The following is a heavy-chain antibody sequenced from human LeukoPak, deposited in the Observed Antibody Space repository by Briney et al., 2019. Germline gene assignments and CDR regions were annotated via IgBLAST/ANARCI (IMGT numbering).Heavy chain of an antibody. CDR2: ISGSGGST. Sequence: GGSLRLSCAASGFTFSSYAMSWVRQAPGKGLEWVSGISGSGGSTYYADSVKGRFTISRDNSKNTLYLQMNSLRAEDTAVYYCAKAPTSGVINYYFDYWGQGTLVTVSS. J-gene: IGHJ4*02. CDR3: AKAPTSGVINYYFDY. D-gene: IGHD3-16*01. V-gene: IGHV3-23*01. CDR1: GFTFSSYA.